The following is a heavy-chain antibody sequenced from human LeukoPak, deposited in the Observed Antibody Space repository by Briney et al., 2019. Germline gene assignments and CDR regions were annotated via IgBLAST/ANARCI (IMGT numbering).Heavy chain of an antibody. V-gene: IGHV4-39*01. D-gene: IGHD3-10*01. Sequence: SETLSLTCTVSGGSISSSSYYWGWIRQPPGKGLEWIGSIYYSGSTYYNPSLKSRVTISVDTSKNQFSLKLSSVTAADTAVYYCARQGPYGSGSYHDYWGQGTLVTVPS. J-gene: IGHJ4*02. CDR1: GGSISSSSYY. CDR3: ARQGPYGSGSYHDY. CDR2: IYYSGST.